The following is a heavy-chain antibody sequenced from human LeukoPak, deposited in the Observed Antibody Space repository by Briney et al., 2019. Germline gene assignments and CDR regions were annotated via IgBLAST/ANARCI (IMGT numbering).Heavy chain of an antibody. V-gene: IGHV3-48*04. CDR1: GFTFSSYG. J-gene: IGHJ4*02. CDR2: ISFSSGTI. D-gene: IGHD3-10*01. Sequence: GRSLRLSCAASGFTFSSYGMNWVRQAPGKGLEWVSYISFSSGTIYYADSVKGRFTISRDNAKNSLYLQMNSLRAEDTAVYYCARDLGEWGQGTLVTVSS. CDR3: ARDLGE.